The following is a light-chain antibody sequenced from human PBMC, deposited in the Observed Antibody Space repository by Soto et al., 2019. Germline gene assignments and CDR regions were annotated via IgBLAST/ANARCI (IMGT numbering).Light chain of an antibody. CDR3: QQRRNWVS. Sequence: IPLTQSPAILSLSPGERAPSSCTASQSFDPYIAWYQQRPGQPPRLLIHATSHRASGVPARFRGSGSGTDFTLTITSLEPEDFGVYFCQQRRNWVSFGPGTRL. CDR1: QSFDPY. CDR2: ATS. V-gene: IGKV3-11*01. J-gene: IGKJ3*01.